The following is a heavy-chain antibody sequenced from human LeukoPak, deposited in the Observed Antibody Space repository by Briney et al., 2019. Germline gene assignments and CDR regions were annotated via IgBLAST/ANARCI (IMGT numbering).Heavy chain of an antibody. CDR3: ARHAERRWLQNLGD. Sequence: PSETLSLTCAVYGGSFSGYYWSWIRQPPGKGLEWIGYIYYSGSTSYNPSLKSRVTISVDTSKNQFSLKLSSVTAADTAVYYCARHAERRWLQNLGDWGQGTLVTVSS. CDR2: IYYSGST. V-gene: IGHV4-59*08. D-gene: IGHD5-24*01. CDR1: GGSFSGYY. J-gene: IGHJ4*02.